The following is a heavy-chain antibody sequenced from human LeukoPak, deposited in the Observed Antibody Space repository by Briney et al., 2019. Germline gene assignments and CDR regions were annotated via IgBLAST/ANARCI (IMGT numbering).Heavy chain of an antibody. Sequence: SETLSLTCTVSIDSLSHFYWTWIRQPPGKGLEWIGYIYHTGSANYNPSLKSRVTISVDTAKNHFSLQLTSVSDADTSLYDCARRRWEMATFQDAFDIWGQGTMVTVSS. CDR2: IYHTGSA. D-gene: IGHD5-24*01. CDR1: IDSLSHFY. CDR3: ARRRWEMATFQDAFDI. J-gene: IGHJ3*02. V-gene: IGHV4-59*08.